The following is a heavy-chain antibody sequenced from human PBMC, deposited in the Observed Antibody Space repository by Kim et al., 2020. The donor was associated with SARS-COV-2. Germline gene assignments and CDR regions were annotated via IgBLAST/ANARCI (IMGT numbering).Heavy chain of an antibody. CDR2: IIPIFGIA. V-gene: IGHV1-69*04. CDR3: AREVKQLWPKGGFDY. Sequence: SVKVSCKASGGTFSSYAISWVRQAPGQGLEWMGRIIPIFGIANYAQKFQGRVTITADKSTSTAYMELSRLRSEDTAVYYCAREVKQLWPKGGFDYWGQGTLVTVSS. CDR1: GGTFSSYA. J-gene: IGHJ4*02. D-gene: IGHD5-18*01.